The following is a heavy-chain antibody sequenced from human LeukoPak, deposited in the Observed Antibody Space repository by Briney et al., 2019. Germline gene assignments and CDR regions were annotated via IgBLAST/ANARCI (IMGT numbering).Heavy chain of an antibody. CDR2: IIPMFGTP. D-gene: IGHD5-18*01. CDR1: GGTFNSYA. CDR3: ARDRFQGYYYFDY. V-gene: IGHV1-69*13. Sequence: ASVKVSCKASGGTFNSYAVSWVRQAPGQGLEWMGGIIPMFGTPNYAQKFQGRVTISADESTNTACMELNSLRSEDTAVYYCARDRFQGYYYFDYWGQGTLVTVSS. J-gene: IGHJ4*02.